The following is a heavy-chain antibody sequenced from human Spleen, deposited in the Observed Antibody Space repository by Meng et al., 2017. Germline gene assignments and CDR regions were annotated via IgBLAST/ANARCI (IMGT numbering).Heavy chain of an antibody. CDR1: GGSISTSGYY. D-gene: IGHD3-22*01. J-gene: IGHJ5*02. CDR3: VRSSAWVRTGFDP. V-gene: IGHV4-39*01. Sequence: QPQLPESGPGLVRPSEALSLTCSVSGGSISTSGYYWGWIRQPPGKGLEWIGSIGHSGFTYYTPSLKSRVTVSIDTSKSQFSLKLTSVTAADTAVYFCVRSSAWVRTGFDPWGQGTLVTVSS. CDR2: IGHSGFT.